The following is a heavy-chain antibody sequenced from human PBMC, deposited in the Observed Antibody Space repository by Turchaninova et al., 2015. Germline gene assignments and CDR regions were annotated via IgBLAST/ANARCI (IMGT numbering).Heavy chain of an antibody. Sequence: VQLVESGGGLVTPGGYLTLSCAASGLDFSTSNMNWVRQAPGKGLEWVLSISPGSTHIYYADSVQGRFTISRDNAKSSLYLQMDRLSAEDSAVYYCARDLVGAADYWGQGTLVTVSS. D-gene: IGHD1-26*01. CDR3: ARDLVGAADY. CDR2: ISPGSTHI. V-gene: IGHV3-21*03. J-gene: IGHJ4*02. CDR1: GLDFSTSN.